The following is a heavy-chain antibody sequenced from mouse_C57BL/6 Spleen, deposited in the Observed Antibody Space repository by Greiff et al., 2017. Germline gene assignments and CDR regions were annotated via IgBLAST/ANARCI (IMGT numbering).Heavy chain of an antibody. Sequence: QVQLKQPGAELVRPGSSVKLSCKASGYTFTSYWMDWVKQRPGQGLEWIGNIYPSDSETHYNQKFKDKATLTVDKSSSTAYMQLSSLTSEDSAVXFCARGGYDYDGFAYWGQGTLVTVSA. D-gene: IGHD2-4*01. CDR2: IYPSDSET. CDR3: ARGGYDYDGFAY. J-gene: IGHJ3*01. CDR1: GYTFTSYW. V-gene: IGHV1-61*01.